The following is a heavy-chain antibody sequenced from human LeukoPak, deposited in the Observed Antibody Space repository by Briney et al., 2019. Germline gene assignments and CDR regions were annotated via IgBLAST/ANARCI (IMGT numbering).Heavy chain of an antibody. CDR1: GGSISSSNW. Sequence: SETLSLTCAVSGGSISSSNWWSWVCQPPGKGLEWIGEIYHSGSTNYNPSLKSRVTISVDKSKNQFSLKLSSVTAADTAVYYCARVSGYCSSTSCRTLDYWGQGTLVTVSS. D-gene: IGHD2-2*01. CDR2: IYHSGST. J-gene: IGHJ4*02. CDR3: ARVSGYCSSTSCRTLDY. V-gene: IGHV4-4*02.